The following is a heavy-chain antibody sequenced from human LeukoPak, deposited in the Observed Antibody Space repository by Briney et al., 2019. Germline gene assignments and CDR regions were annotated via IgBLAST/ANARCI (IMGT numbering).Heavy chain of an antibody. V-gene: IGHV3-23*01. CDR1: GFTFSSYA. D-gene: IGHD5-18*01. Sequence: PGGSLRLSCAASGFTFSSYAMSWVRQAPGKGLEWVSAISGSGGSTYYAGSVKGRFTISRDNSKNTLYLQMNSLRAEDTAVYYCAKVNIYGSTFDYWGQGTLVTVSS. CDR2: ISGSGGST. CDR3: AKVNIYGSTFDY. J-gene: IGHJ4*02.